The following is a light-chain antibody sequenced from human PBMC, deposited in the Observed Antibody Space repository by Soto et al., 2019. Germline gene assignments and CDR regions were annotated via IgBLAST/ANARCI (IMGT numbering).Light chain of an antibody. CDR3: SSYTTSSTFV. CDR2: EVS. V-gene: IGLV2-14*01. J-gene: IGLJ7*01. Sequence: QSALTQAASVSGSPGQSITISCTGTSSDIGSYNYVSWFQQYPGKAPKLIISEVSNRPSGVSTRFSGSKSGITASLTISGLQADDEADYYCSSYTTSSTFVFGGGTQLTVL. CDR1: SSDIGSYNY.